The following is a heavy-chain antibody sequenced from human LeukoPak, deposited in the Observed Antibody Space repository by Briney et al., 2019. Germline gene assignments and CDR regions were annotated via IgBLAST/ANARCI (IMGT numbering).Heavy chain of an antibody. V-gene: IGHV4-31*03. Sequence: SQTLSLTCTVSGGSISSGGYYWSWIRQHPGKGLEWIGYIYYSGSTYYNPSLKSRVTISVDTSKNQFSLKLSSVTAADTAVYYCARGFPPRNPRYDYGGKAPLNYYYGMDVWGQGTTVTVSS. CDR3: ARGFPPRNPRYDYGGKAPLNYYYGMDV. J-gene: IGHJ6*02. CDR2: IYYSGST. CDR1: GGSISSGGYY. D-gene: IGHD4-23*01.